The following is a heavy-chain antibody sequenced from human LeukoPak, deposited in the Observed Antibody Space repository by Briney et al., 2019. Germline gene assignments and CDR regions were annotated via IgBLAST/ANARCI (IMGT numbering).Heavy chain of an antibody. CDR2: IYYSYTT. J-gene: IGHJ4*02. CDR1: GGSLSSSSYY. CDR3: ARLGVSNSRDNY. D-gene: IGHD6-13*01. Sequence: PSETLSLTCTVSGGSLSSSSYYWGRIRQPPGKGLEWIESIYYSYTTYYNPSLNSPVTISANTSTIQFSLKLSSVTAADSAMYYCARLGVSNSRDNYWGQGILVTVSS. V-gene: IGHV4-39*01.